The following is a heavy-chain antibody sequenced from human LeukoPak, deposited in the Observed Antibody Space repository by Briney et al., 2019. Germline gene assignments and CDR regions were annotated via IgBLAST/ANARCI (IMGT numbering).Heavy chain of an antibody. Sequence: SQTLSLTCTVSGGSISSGDYYWSWIRQPPGKGLEWIGYIYYSWSTYYNPSLKNRVTISVDTSKNQFSLKLSSVTAADPAVYYCARVGAPHGDCDYWGQGTLVTVSS. CDR1: GGSISSGDYY. CDR3: ARVGAPHGDCDY. D-gene: IGHD4-17*01. J-gene: IGHJ4*02. CDR2: IYYSWST. V-gene: IGHV4-30-4*08.